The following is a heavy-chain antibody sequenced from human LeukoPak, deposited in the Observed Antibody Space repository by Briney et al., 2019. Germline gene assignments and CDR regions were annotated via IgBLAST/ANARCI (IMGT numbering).Heavy chain of an antibody. D-gene: IGHD3-9*01. Sequence: GGSLRLSCAAPGFTFSSYSMNWVRQAPGKGLGWGSSISSSSSYIYYADSVKGRFTISRDNAKNSLYLQMNSLRAEDTALYYCARGGDILTGLSDYWGQGTLVTVSS. CDR3: ARGGDILTGLSDY. J-gene: IGHJ4*02. CDR1: GFTFSSYS. CDR2: ISSSSSYI. V-gene: IGHV3-21*01.